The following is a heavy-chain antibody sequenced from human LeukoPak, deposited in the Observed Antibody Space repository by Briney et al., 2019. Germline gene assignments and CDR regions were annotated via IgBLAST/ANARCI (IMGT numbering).Heavy chain of an antibody. J-gene: IGHJ4*02. D-gene: IGHD3-9*01. CDR2: IHYTGAT. V-gene: IGHV4-34*01. Sequence: SETLSLTCAVYGGSISGYYWSWIRQPPGKGLEWVGEIHYTGATSYNPSLKSRATISIETSKNQVYLRLSSVTAADTAVYYCTRGNILSGYCFDFWGQGALVTVSS. CDR1: GGSISGYY. CDR3: TRGNILSGYCFDF.